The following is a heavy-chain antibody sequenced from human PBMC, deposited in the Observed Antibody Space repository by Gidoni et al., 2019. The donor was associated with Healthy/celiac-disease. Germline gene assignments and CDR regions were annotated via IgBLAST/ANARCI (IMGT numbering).Heavy chain of an antibody. CDR3: ARVLGYCSGGSCSLYYYYGMDV. CDR2: IWYDGSNK. V-gene: IGHV3-33*01. CDR1: GFTFSSYG. Sequence: QVQLVESGGGVVQPGRSMRLSCAASGFTFSSYGMHWVRQAPGKGLELVEVIWYDGSNKDYADSVKGRFTISRDNSKNTLFLQMNSLRAEDTAVYYCARVLGYCSGGSCSLYYYYGMDVWGQGTTVTVSS. D-gene: IGHD2-15*01. J-gene: IGHJ6*02.